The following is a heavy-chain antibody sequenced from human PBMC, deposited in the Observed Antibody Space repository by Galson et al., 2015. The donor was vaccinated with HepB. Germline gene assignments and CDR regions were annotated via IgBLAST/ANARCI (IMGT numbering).Heavy chain of an antibody. CDR1: GGSISNTVYY. J-gene: IGHJ3*02. CDR3: ARVRSGSYRPSGGAGAFEI. CDR2: VYYTGST. V-gene: IGHV4-39*01. D-gene: IGHD1-26*01. Sequence: ETLSLTCSVSGGSISNTVYYWGWIRQPPGQGLEWIARVYYTGSTYYNPSLESRVTISVDTSTNQFSLRLRSVTAADTAVYYCARVRSGSYRPSGGAGAFEIWGQGTMVTVSP.